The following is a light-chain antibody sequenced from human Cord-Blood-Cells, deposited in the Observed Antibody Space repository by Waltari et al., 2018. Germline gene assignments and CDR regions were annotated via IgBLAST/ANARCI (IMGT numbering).Light chain of an antibody. V-gene: IGKV1-33*01. CDR3: QQYDNLPIT. CDR1: QDISNY. J-gene: IGKJ5*01. Sequence: DIQMTQSPSSLSASVGDRVTITCQASQDISNYLNWYHQKAGKAPKLLIYEASNLETWGPSRLSGSGSGTDFTFTISSLQPEDIATYYCQQYDNLPITFGRGTRLEIK. CDR2: EAS.